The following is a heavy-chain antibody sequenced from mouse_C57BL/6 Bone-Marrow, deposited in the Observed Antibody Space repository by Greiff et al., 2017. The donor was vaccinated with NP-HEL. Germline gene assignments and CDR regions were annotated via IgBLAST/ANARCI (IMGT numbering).Heavy chain of an antibody. Sequence: VQLQQSGAELVKPGASVKLSCTASGFNIKDYYMHWVKQRTEQGLEWIGRIDPEDGETKYVPKFQGKATITADTSSNTAYLQLSSLTSEDTAVYYCALYGNGVNWGQGTLVTVSA. D-gene: IGHD2-1*01. V-gene: IGHV14-2*01. J-gene: IGHJ3*01. CDR3: ALYGNGVN. CDR2: IDPEDGET. CDR1: GFNIKDYY.